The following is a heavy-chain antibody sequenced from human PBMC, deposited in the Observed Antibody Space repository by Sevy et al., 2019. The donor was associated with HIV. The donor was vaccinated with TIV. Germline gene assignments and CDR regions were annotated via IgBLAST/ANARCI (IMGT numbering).Heavy chain of an antibody. D-gene: IGHD3-9*01. CDR2: INHSGST. J-gene: IGHJ4*02. CDR1: GGSFSGYY. V-gene: IGHV4-34*01. Sequence: SETLSLTCAVYGGSFSGYYWSWIRQPPGKGLEWIGEINHSGSTNYNPSLKSRVTISVDTSKNQFSLKLGSVTAADTAVYYCARGLHDILTGYYYDYWGQGTLVTVSS. CDR3: ARGLHDILTGYYYDY.